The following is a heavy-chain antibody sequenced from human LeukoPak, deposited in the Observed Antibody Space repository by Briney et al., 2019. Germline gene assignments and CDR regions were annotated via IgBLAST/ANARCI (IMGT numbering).Heavy chain of an antibody. D-gene: IGHD3-3*01. Sequence: ASVKVSCKASGDTFTGYYMHWVRQAPGQGLEWMGWINPNSGGTNYAQKFQGRVTMTRDTSISTAYMELSRLRSDDTAVYYCARTRDDAFWSGYFNWFDPSGQGTLVTVSS. CDR2: INPNSGGT. CDR1: GDTFTGYY. CDR3: ARTRDDAFWSGYFNWFDP. J-gene: IGHJ5*02. V-gene: IGHV1-2*02.